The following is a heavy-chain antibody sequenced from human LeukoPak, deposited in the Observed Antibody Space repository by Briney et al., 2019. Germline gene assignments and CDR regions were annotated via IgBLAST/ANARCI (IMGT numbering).Heavy chain of an antibody. CDR2: VYHTGST. V-gene: IGHV4-4*02. Sequence: SETLSLTCAVSGGSISNNNWWNWVRQPPGKGLEWVGEVYHTGSTNYSPSLKSRITISVDESKNQFSLKLSSVTAADTAVYYCARDQLRYYYDSSGYSTYYYYGMDAWGQGTTVTVSS. CDR1: GGSISNNNW. J-gene: IGHJ6*02. CDR3: ARDQLRYYYDSSGYSTYYYYGMDA. D-gene: IGHD3-22*01.